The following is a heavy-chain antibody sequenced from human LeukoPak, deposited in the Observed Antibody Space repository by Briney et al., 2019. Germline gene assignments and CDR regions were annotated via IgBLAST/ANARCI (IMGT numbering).Heavy chain of an antibody. Sequence: SETLSLTCTVSGGSISSGDYYWSWIRQPPGKGLEWIGYIYYSGSTYCNPSLKSRVTISVDTSKNQFSLKLSSVTAADTAVYYCAREYWVGLAAVLGARYYYYYYYMDVWGKGTTVTVSS. CDR3: AREYWVGLAAVLGARYYYYYYYMDV. CDR2: IYYSGST. J-gene: IGHJ6*03. D-gene: IGHD6-13*01. CDR1: GGSISSGDYY. V-gene: IGHV4-30-4*08.